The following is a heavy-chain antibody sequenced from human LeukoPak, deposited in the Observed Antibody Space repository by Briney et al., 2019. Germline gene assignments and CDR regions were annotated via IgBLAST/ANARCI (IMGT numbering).Heavy chain of an antibody. Sequence: PGGSLRLSCAASGFTFSTYTMNWVRQAPGKGLEWVSSISSSSNNINYADSVKGRFTISRDNAMNSVHLQMNSLRAEDTAVCYCAKNPLHYDFWSGPFDYWGQGTLVTVSS. V-gene: IGHV3-21*01. J-gene: IGHJ4*02. CDR2: ISSSSNNI. CDR3: AKNPLHYDFWSGPFDY. D-gene: IGHD3-3*01. CDR1: GFTFSTYT.